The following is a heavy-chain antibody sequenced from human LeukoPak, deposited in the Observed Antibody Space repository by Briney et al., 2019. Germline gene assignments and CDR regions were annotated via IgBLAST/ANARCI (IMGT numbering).Heavy chain of an antibody. Sequence: GGSLRLSCAASGVTFSSYAMHWLRQAPGKGLEWVAVISYVGSNKYYADSVKGRFTISRDNSKNSLYLQMNSLRAEDTSVYYCAREGSKWLAHFDYWGQGTLVTVSS. CDR2: ISYVGSNK. J-gene: IGHJ4*02. D-gene: IGHD6-19*01. CDR3: AREGSKWLAHFDY. V-gene: IGHV3-30*04. CDR1: GVTFSSYA.